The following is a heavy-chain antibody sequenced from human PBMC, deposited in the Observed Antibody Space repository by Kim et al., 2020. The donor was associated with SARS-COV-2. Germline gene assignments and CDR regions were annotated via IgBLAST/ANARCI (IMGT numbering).Heavy chain of an antibody. CDR1: GFTFSDYY. Sequence: GGSLRLSCAASGFTFSDYYMSWIRQAPGKGLEWVSYISSSGSTIYYADSVKGRFTISRDNAKNSLYLQMNSLRAEDTAVYYCARFERTGSGWLGNWGAFDIWGQGTMVTVSS. J-gene: IGHJ3*02. CDR2: ISSSGSTI. CDR3: ARFERTGSGWLGNWGAFDI. V-gene: IGHV3-11*04. D-gene: IGHD5-12*01.